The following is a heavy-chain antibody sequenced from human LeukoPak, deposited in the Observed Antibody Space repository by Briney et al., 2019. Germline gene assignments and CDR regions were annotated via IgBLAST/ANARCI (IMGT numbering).Heavy chain of an antibody. D-gene: IGHD5-12*01. Sequence: SETLSLTCTVSGGSISSSSYYWGWIRQPPGKGLEWIGSIYYSGSTCYNPSLKSRVTISVDTSKNQFSLKLSSVTAADTAVYYCARTSGHYSPNDAFDIWGQGTMVTVSS. V-gene: IGHV4-39*07. CDR3: ARTSGHYSPNDAFDI. CDR1: GGSISSSSYY. J-gene: IGHJ3*02. CDR2: IYYSGST.